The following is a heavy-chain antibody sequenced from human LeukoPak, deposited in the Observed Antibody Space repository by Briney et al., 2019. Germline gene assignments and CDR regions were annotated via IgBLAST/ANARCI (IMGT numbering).Heavy chain of an antibody. CDR3: VKDNPLDY. CDR2: IKSKTDGGTT. CDR1: GFTFSKAW. D-gene: IGHD1-14*01. Sequence: KPGESLRLSCAASGFTFSKAWMSWVRQAPGKGLEWVGRIKSKTDGGTTDYAAPVKGRFTISRDDSKNTLYLQMNSLRAEDTAVYYCVKDNPLDYWGQGTLVIVSS. V-gene: IGHV3-15*01. J-gene: IGHJ4*02.